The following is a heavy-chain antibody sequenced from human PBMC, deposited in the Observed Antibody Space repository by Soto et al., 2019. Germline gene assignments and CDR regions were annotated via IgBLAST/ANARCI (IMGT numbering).Heavy chain of an antibody. CDR1: GGTFSSYA. J-gene: IGHJ6*02. CDR3: ARERRQQLLYYYGMDV. CDR2: IIPIFGTA. D-gene: IGHD6-13*01. V-gene: IGHV1-69*12. Sequence: QVQLVQSGAEVKKPGSSVKVSCKASGGTFSSYAISWVRQAPGQGLEWMGGIIPIFGTANYAQKFQGRVTLTADESTSTAYMELSSLRSEDTAVYYCARERRQQLLYYYGMDVWGQGTTVTVSS.